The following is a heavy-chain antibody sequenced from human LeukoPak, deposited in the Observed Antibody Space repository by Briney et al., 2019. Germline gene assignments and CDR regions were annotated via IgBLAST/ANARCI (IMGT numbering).Heavy chain of an antibody. CDR1: GYTLTELS. Sequence: ASVKVSCKVSGYTLTELSMHWVRQAPGKGLEWMGGFDPEDGETIYAQKFQGRVTITADESTSTAYMELSSLRSEDTAVYYCARALPASHFDYWGQGTLVTVSS. J-gene: IGHJ4*02. V-gene: IGHV1-24*01. CDR2: FDPEDGET. CDR3: ARALPASHFDY. D-gene: IGHD2-2*01.